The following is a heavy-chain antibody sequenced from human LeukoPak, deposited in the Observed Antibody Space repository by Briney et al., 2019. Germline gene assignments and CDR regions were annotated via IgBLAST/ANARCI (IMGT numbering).Heavy chain of an antibody. CDR1: GYAFTGYY. CDR3: ARSLAYYDFWSGSDY. V-gene: IGHV1-2*02. D-gene: IGHD3-3*01. J-gene: IGHJ4*02. Sequence: GASVKVSCKASGYAFTGYYMHWVRQAPGQGLEWMGWINPNSGGTNYAQKFQGRVTMTRDTSISTAYMELSRLRSDDTAVYYCARSLAYYDFWSGSDYWGQGTLVTVSS. CDR2: INPNSGGT.